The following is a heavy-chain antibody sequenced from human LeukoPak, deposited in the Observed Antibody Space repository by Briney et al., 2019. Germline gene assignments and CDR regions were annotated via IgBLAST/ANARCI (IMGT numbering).Heavy chain of an antibody. CDR1: GSTFTSYG. Sequence: ASVKVSCKASGSTFTSYGISWVRQAPGQGLEWMGIINPRGGNTRYAQKFQGRVTMTRDTSTTTVYMDLSSLRSEDTAVYYCARGWDPQLAAADSWGQGTLVTVSS. V-gene: IGHV1-46*01. J-gene: IGHJ4*02. CDR2: INPRGGNT. CDR3: ARGWDPQLAAADS. D-gene: IGHD6-13*01.